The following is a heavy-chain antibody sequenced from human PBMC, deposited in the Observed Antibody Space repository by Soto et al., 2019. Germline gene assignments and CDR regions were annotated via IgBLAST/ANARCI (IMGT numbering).Heavy chain of an antibody. D-gene: IGHD6-25*01. CDR3: AREASIAAVGGDYYYYYMDV. CDR1: GFTFSSYA. CDR2: ISGSGGST. J-gene: IGHJ6*03. V-gene: IGHV3-23*01. Sequence: GGSLRLSCAASGFTFSSYAMSWVRQAPGKGLEWVSAISGSGGSTYYADSVKGRFTISRDNSKNTLYLQMNSLRAEDTAVYYCAREASIAAVGGDYYYYYMDVWGKGTTVTVSS.